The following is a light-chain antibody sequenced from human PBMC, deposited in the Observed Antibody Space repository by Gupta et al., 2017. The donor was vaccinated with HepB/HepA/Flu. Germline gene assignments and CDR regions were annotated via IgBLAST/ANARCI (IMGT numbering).Light chain of an antibody. CDR3: HQYGSSPRT. CDR1: QRVTSNY. J-gene: IGKJ1*01. V-gene: IGKV3-20*01. CDR2: GVS. Sequence: EIVLTQSPATLSLSPGERATLSCRASQRVTSNYLAWYQQKPGQAPRLLIYGVSNRATGIPDRFSGSGSGTDFTLTISRLEPEDFAVYYCHQYGSSPRTFGQGTKVNIK.